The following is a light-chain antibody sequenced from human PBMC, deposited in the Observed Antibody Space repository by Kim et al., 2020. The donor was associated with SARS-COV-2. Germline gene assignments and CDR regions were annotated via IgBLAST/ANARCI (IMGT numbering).Light chain of an antibody. CDR3: QVWDTDTDDYV. CDR2: YDS. CDR1: NIGGHS. V-gene: IGLV3-21*01. J-gene: IGLJ1*01. Sequence: APGQTARITCGGNNIGGHSVHWYQQKPGQAPVLVIYYDSDRPSGIPERFSGPKAATTATLTISRVEAGDEADYYCQVWDTDTDDYVFGTGTKVTVL.